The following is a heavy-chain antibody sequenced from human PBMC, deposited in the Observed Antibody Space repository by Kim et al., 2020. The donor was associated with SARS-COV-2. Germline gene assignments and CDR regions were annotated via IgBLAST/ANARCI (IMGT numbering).Heavy chain of an antibody. CDR3: AKDQWYYDILTGYYPRYGQTCFHYDIRV. D-gene: IGHD3-9*01. Sequence: GGSLRLSCAASGFTFGSYGMNWVRQAPGKGLEWVAVISYDGSNKYYADSVKGRFTISRDNSKNTLYLQMNSLRAEDTAVYYCAKDQWYYDILTGYYPRYGQTCFHYDIRVWGQGTAVTVS. CDR1: GFTFGSYG. V-gene: IGHV3-30*18. J-gene: IGHJ6*02. CDR2: ISYDGSNK.